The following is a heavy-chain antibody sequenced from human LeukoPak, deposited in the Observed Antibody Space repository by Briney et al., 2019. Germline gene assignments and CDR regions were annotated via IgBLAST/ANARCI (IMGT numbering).Heavy chain of an antibody. CDR1: GGTFSSYA. J-gene: IGHJ5*02. CDR3: ARALTRDYYDSSGYYS. D-gene: IGHD3-22*01. CDR2: IIPIFGTA. Sequence: ASVKVSCKASGGTFSSYAISWVRQAPGQGLEWMGGIIPIFGTANYAQKFQGRVTITADESTSTAYMELSSLRSEDTAVYCCARALTRDYYDSSGYYSWGQGTLVTVSS. V-gene: IGHV1-69*13.